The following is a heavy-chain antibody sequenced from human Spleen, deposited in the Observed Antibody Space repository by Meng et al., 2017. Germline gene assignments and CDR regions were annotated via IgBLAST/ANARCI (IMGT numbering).Heavy chain of an antibody. CDR1: GGSISSGDYY. Sequence: QGQLQESGPGLVKPSPPLSLTCTVSGGSISSGDYYWSWIRQPPGKGLEWIGEINHSGSTNYNPSLERRATISVDTSQNNLSLKLSSVTAADSAVYYCARGPTTMAHDFDYWGQGTLVTVSS. V-gene: IGHV4-30-4*01. CDR3: ARGPTTMAHDFDY. CDR2: INHSGST. J-gene: IGHJ4*02. D-gene: IGHD4-11*01.